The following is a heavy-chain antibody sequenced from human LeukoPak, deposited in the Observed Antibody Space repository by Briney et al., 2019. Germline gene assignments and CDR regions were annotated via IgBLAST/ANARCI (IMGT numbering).Heavy chain of an antibody. D-gene: IGHD3-9*01. CDR2: IYYSGST. J-gene: IGHJ4*02. CDR3: ARGERYFAAPTSFDY. CDR1: GGSISSYY. V-gene: IGHV4-59*13. Sequence: SETLSLTCTVSGGSISSYYRSWIRQTPGKGLEWIGYIYYSGSTNYNPSLKSRVTISVDTSKNQFSLKLSSVTAADTAVYYCARGERYFAAPTSFDYWGQGTLVTVSS.